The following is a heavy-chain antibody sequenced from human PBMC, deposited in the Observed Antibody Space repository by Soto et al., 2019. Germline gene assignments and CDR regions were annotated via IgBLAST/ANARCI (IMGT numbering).Heavy chain of an antibody. J-gene: IGHJ5*02. CDR2: IYYSGTT. V-gene: IGHV4-39*01. CDR1: GGSMSSSSYY. Sequence: PSETLFLTCTVSGGSMSSSSYYWGWIRQPPGKGLEWIGSIYYSGTTYYNPSLKSRVTISVDTSKNQFSLKLSSVTAADTAVYYCARQAYYDFWSGYGLNWFDPWGQGTLVT. D-gene: IGHD3-3*01. CDR3: ARQAYYDFWSGYGLNWFDP.